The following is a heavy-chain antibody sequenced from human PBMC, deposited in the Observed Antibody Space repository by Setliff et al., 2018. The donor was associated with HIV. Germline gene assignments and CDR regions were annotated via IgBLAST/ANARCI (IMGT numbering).Heavy chain of an antibody. CDR2: MNPISDHR. Sequence: GASVKVSCKASRYTFSNYDVNWVRQATGQGLEWMAWMNPISDHRGYAQKFQGRLTMTKDTSPSTVYMELSSLKSDDTAVYYCASGCLIGGSGPCRNFEFWGQGTLVTVSS. CDR3: ASGCLIGGSGPCRNFEF. CDR1: RYTFSNYD. V-gene: IGHV1-8*02. D-gene: IGHD3-9*01. J-gene: IGHJ4*02.